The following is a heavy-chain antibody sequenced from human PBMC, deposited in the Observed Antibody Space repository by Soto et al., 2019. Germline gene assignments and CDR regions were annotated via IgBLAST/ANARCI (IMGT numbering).Heavy chain of an antibody. CDR3: AKDRDGYNYEYYFDY. CDR2: IKQDGSEK. Sequence: GGSLRLSCAASGFTFSSYWMSWVRQAPGKGLEWVANIKQDGSEKYYVDSVKGRFTISRDNAKNSLYLQMNSLRAEDTAVYYCAKDRDGYNYEYYFDYWGQGTLVTVSS. J-gene: IGHJ4*02. V-gene: IGHV3-7*01. D-gene: IGHD5-12*01. CDR1: GFTFSSYW.